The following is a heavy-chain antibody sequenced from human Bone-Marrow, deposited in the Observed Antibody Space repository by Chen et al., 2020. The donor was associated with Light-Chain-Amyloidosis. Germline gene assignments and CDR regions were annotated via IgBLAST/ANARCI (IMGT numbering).Heavy chain of an antibody. CDR2: IYISRNT. CDR3: ARSYSGYFDY. V-gene: IGHV4-61*02. Sequence: QVQLQESGPGLVRPSQTLSLTCPVSGGPIRSDNYYWSWIRQPAGKGLEWIGHIYISRNTNYNPSLKSRVTISLDTSKNQFSLNLSSVTAADTAVYYCARSYSGYFDYWGQGTQVTVSS. J-gene: IGHJ4*02. CDR1: GGPIRSDNYY. D-gene: IGHD5-12*01.